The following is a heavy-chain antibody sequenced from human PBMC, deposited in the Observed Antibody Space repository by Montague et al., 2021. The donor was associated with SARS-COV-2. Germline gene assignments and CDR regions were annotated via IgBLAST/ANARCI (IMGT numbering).Heavy chain of an antibody. D-gene: IGHD6-13*01. J-gene: IGHJ6*03. CDR2: IGTAGDT. CDR1: GFTSSSYD. V-gene: IGHV3-13*04. CDR3: ARAVGSSWSYYYYYYMDV. Sequence: SLRLSCAASGFTSSSYDMHWVRQATGKGLEWVSAIGTAGDTYYPGSVKXRFTISRENAKNSLYLQMNSLRAGDTAVYYCARAVGSSWSYYYYYYMDVWGKGTTVTVSS.